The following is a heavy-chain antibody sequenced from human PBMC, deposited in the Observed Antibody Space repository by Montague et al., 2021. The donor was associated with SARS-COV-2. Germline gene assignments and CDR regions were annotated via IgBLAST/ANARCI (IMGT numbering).Heavy chain of an antibody. CDR3: ARGVADGYNYYLDF. CDR2: ISPHNGKT. Sequence: SVKVSCKASGYTFTAFGLNWVRQAPGQGLEWMGWISPHNGKTNYAQRFQGRVTMTTDTATNTAYMDLRSLRSDDTAVYYCARGVADGYNYYLDFWGQGTLVTVSS. J-gene: IGHJ4*02. D-gene: IGHD5-24*01. V-gene: IGHV1-18*04. CDR1: GYTFTAFG.